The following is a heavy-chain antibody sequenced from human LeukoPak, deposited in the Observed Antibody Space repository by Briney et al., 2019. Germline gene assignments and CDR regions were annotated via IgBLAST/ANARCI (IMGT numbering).Heavy chain of an antibody. CDR3: ARGYYYDSSGYRIPDY. Sequence: GGSLRLSCAASGFTFSSYWMHWVRQAPGKGLVWVSRINSDGSSTSYADSVKGRFTISRDNAKNSLYLQMNSLRAEDTAVYYCARGYYYDSSGYRIPDYWGQGTLVTVSS. D-gene: IGHD3-22*01. CDR2: INSDGSST. CDR1: GFTFSSYW. V-gene: IGHV3-74*01. J-gene: IGHJ4*02.